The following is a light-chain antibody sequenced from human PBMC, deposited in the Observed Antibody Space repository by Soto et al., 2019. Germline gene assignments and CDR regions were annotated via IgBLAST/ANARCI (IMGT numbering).Light chain of an antibody. CDR3: QQRSNWPYT. CDR2: DAS. J-gene: IGKJ2*01. Sequence: EIVLTQSPATLSLSPWERATLSCRASQSVSSYLAWYQQKLGQAPRLLIYDASNRATGIPARFSGSGSGTDFTLTISSLEPEDFAVYYCQQRSNWPYTFGQGTKVDIK. V-gene: IGKV3-11*01. CDR1: QSVSSY.